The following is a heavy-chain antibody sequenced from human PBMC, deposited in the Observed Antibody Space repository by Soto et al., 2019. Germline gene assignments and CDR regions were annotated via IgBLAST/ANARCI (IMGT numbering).Heavy chain of an antibody. CDR2: ISAYNGNT. CDR1: GYTLTSYG. CDR3: AKDRCQIMTTCSDGLGY. V-gene: IGHV1-18*01. Sequence: ASVKVSCKASGYTLTSYGISWVRQAPGQGLEWMGWISAYNGNTNYAQKLQGRVTMTTDTSKNTLYLQMNSLRAEDTAVYYCAKDRCQIMTTCSDGLGYWGQGTLVTVSS. D-gene: IGHD3-9*01. J-gene: IGHJ4*02.